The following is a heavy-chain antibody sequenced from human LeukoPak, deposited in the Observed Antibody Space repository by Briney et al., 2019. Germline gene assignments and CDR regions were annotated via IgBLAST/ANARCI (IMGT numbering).Heavy chain of an antibody. CDR3: ARHFPQSSGYRFHLTGGGFDP. V-gene: IGHV4-39*01. D-gene: IGHD3-22*01. CDR2: IYYSGST. CDR1: GGSISSGSYY. J-gene: IGHJ5*02. Sequence: SETLSLTCTVSGGSISSGSYYWGWIRQPPGKGLEWIGSIYYSGSTYYNPSLKSRVTISVDTSKNQFSLKLSSVTAADTAVYYCARHFPQSSGYRFHLTGGGFDPWGQGTLVTVSS.